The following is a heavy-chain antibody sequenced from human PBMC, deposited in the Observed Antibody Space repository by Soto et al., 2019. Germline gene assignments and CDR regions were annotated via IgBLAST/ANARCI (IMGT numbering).Heavy chain of an antibody. V-gene: IGHV3-23*01. CDR3: AKATATGGGAFDI. D-gene: IGHD2-8*02. CDR1: GFICSSYD. J-gene: IGHJ3*02. Sequence: GGALRLSCADSGFICSSYDMSWVRQAPGKGLEWVSTILVDGRTFYVDSVKGRFTISRDSSQNTVYLQMNSLTAGDTALYYCAKATATGGGAFDICGQGTMVTVSS. CDR2: ILVDGRT.